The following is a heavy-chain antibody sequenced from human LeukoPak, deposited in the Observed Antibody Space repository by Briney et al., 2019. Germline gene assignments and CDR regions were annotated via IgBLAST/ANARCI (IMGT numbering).Heavy chain of an antibody. J-gene: IGHJ4*02. CDR2: ISYDGSNE. Sequence: GGSLRLSCAASGFTFSSYVMHWVRQAPGKGLEWVAIISYDGSNEYYADSVKGRFTISRDNTKNSLYLQMNSLRAEDTAVYYCARDPWGVDSSGYYYDYWGQGTLVTVSS. CDR1: GFTFSSYV. D-gene: IGHD3-22*01. CDR3: ARDPWGVDSSGYYYDY. V-gene: IGHV3-30*04.